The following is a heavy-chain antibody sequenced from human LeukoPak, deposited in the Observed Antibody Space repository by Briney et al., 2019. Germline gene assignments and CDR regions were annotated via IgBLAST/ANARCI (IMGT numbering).Heavy chain of an antibody. CDR2: IGTAGDT. Sequence: PGGSLRLSCAASGFTFSSYDMHWVRQATGKGLEWVSAIGTAGDTYYPGSVKGRFTISRDNSKNTLYLQMNSLRSEDTAVYYCAKDGLKLQKYYFDYWGQGTLVTVSS. J-gene: IGHJ4*02. V-gene: IGHV3-13*01. CDR1: GFTFSSYD. D-gene: IGHD5-24*01. CDR3: AKDGLKLQKYYFDY.